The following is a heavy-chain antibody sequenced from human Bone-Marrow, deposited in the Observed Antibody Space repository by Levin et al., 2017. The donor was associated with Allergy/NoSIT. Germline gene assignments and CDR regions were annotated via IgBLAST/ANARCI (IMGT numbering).Heavy chain of an antibody. J-gene: IGHJ4*02. V-gene: IGHV3-21*01. CDR3: ARPYYGESDIFDY. CDR2: ISSSSSYI. D-gene: IGHD4-17*01. Sequence: LSLTCEASGFTFSSSSMNWVRQDPGKGLEWVSSISSSSSYIYYADSVKGRFTISSDNAKNSLYLQMNSLRAEDTAVYYCARPYYGESDIFDYWGQGTLVTVSS. CDR1: GFTFSSSS.